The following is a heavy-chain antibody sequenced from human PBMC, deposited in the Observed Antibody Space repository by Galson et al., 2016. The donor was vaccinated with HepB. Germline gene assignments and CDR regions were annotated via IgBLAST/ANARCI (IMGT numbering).Heavy chain of an antibody. CDR1: GYKFTSYW. CDR2: IYPGDSDT. J-gene: IGHJ4*02. D-gene: IGHD6-13*01. CDR3: ARHELHSNSWYMDS. V-gene: IGHV5-51*01. Sequence: QSGAEVKKPGESLQISCQGSGYKFTSYWIGWVRQVPGKGLEWMRTIYPGDSDTRYSPSFQGQVTISVYKSNSTAYLQWSSLKASDSAMYYCARHELHSNSWYMDSWGQGTLVTASS.